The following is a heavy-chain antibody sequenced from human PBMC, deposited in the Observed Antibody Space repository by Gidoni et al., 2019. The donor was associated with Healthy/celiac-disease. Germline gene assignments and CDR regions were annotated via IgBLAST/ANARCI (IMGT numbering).Heavy chain of an antibody. J-gene: IGHJ4*02. D-gene: IGHD3-22*01. CDR3: AKSSHSSGYYYYFDY. Sequence: EVQLVESGGGLVQPGRSLRPSCAASGFTFDDYAMHWVRQAPGKGLEWVSGISWNSGSIGYADSVKGRFTISRDNAKNSLYLQMNSLRAEDTALYYCAKSSHSSGYYYYFDYWGQGTLVTVSS. CDR2: ISWNSGSI. V-gene: IGHV3-9*01. CDR1: GFTFDDYA.